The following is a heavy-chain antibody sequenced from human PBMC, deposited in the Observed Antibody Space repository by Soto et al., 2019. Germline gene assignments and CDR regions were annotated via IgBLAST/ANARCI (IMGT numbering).Heavy chain of an antibody. Sequence: ASVKVSCKASGYTFTSHGLTWVRQAPGQGLEWMGWISAYNGNTNYAQKLQGRVTMTTDTSTSTAYMELRSLRSDDTAVYYCARVVAVAGTPYNWFDPWGQGTLVTVSS. CDR2: ISAYNGNT. CDR1: GYTFTSHG. V-gene: IGHV1-18*04. J-gene: IGHJ5*02. D-gene: IGHD6-19*01. CDR3: ARVVAVAGTPYNWFDP.